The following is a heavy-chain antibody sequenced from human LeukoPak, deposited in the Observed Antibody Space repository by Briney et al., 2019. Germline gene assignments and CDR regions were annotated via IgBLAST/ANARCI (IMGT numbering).Heavy chain of an antibody. Sequence: GASVKVSCKASGYTFIGYDINWVRQATGQGLEWMGWMNPNTGNTGYAQKFRGRVTMTRNTSISTASMELSSLTSEDTALYHCARGAPGSYCSGGSCPYFDYWGQGTLVSVSS. V-gene: IGHV1-8*01. J-gene: IGHJ4*02. D-gene: IGHD2-15*01. CDR1: GYTFIGYD. CDR2: MNPNTGNT. CDR3: ARGAPGSYCSGGSCPYFDY.